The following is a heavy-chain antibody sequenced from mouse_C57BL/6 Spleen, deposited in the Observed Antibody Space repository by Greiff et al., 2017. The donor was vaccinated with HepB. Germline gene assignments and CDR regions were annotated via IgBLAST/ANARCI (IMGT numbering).Heavy chain of an antibody. CDR1: GYAFSSSW. D-gene: IGHD2-1*01. Sequence: QVQLKESGPELVKPGASVKISCKASGYAFSSSWMNWVKQRPGKGLEWIGRIYPGDGDTNYNGKFKGKATLTADKSSSTAYMQLSSLTSEDSAVYFCARSVYGNYFDYWGQGTTLTVSS. J-gene: IGHJ2*01. CDR2: IYPGDGDT. V-gene: IGHV1-82*01. CDR3: ARSVYGNYFDY.